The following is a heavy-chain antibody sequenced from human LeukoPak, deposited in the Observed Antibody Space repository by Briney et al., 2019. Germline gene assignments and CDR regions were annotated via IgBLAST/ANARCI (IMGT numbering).Heavy chain of an antibody. J-gene: IGHJ4*02. V-gene: IGHV3-23*01. CDR2: ISGNGGTT. CDR3: GKDLRGYIYGTFDY. D-gene: IGHD5-18*01. Sequence: GGSLRLSCVDSGFTSSNYAMSWVRQAPGGGLEWVAAISGNGGTTYYADSVKGRFTISRDNSKSTLCLQMNSLGAEDTAVYYCGKDLRGYIYGTFDYWGQGTLVTVSS. CDR1: GFTSSNYA.